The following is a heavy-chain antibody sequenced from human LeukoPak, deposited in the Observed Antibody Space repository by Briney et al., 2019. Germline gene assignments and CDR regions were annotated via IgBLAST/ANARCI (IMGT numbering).Heavy chain of an antibody. Sequence: SETLSFTCSVSGASISGGNYHWSWIRQPAGKGLEWIGRIYSSGTTNYNPSFKSRATISEDMSKNQFSLKLTSVTAADTAVYYCTRDLTQYYDVWSGSHGFDIWGQGTMVIVSS. CDR1: GASISGGNYH. D-gene: IGHD3-3*01. CDR2: IYSSGTT. V-gene: IGHV4-61*02. J-gene: IGHJ3*02. CDR3: TRDLTQYYDVWSGSHGFDI.